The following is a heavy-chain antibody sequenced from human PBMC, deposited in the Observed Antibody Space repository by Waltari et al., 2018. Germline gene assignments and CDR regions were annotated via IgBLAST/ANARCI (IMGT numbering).Heavy chain of an antibody. Sequence: QVQLVQSGAEVKKPGASVKVSCKASGYTFTSYDITWVRQDPGQGLEWMGWMNPNSGNTGYAQKFQGRVTITRNTSISTAYMGLSSLRSEDTAVYYCARGRRFGELWGYYYYYGMDVWGQGTTVTVSS. D-gene: IGHD3-10*01. J-gene: IGHJ6*02. CDR3: ARGRRFGELWGYYYYYGMDV. V-gene: IGHV1-8*03. CDR2: MNPNSGNT. CDR1: GYTFTSYD.